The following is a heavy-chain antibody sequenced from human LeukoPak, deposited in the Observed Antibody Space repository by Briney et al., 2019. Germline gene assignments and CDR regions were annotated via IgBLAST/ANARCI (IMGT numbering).Heavy chain of an antibody. CDR2: INTDGSST. J-gene: IGHJ5*02. D-gene: IGHD1-26*01. CDR1: GFTFSSYW. Sequence: SGGSLRLSCAASGFTFSSYWMHWVRQAPGKGLVWVSRINTDGSSTSYADSVKGRFTISRDNAKNTAYLQMNSLRAEDTAVYYCARVKVGSWDWFDPWGQGTLVTVSS. CDR3: ARVKVGSWDWFDP. V-gene: IGHV3-74*01.